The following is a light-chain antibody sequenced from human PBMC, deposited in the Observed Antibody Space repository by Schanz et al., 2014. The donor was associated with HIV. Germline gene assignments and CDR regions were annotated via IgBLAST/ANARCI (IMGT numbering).Light chain of an antibody. CDR1: QSVSSN. CDR3: QQYGSSPLT. V-gene: IGKV3-20*01. CDR2: GTF. Sequence: EIVMTQSPATLSVSPGERATLSCRASQSVSSNLAWHQQKPGQAPRLLIYGTFSRAPGIPDRFSGSGSGTDFTLAISRLEPEDFAVYYCQQYGSSPLTFGPGTKVHIK. J-gene: IGKJ3*01.